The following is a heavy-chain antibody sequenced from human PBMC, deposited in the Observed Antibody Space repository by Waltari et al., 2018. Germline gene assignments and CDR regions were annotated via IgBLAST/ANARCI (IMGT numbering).Heavy chain of an antibody. Sequence: EVQLVESGGGLVKPGGSLRLSCAASGFTFSNYTMNWVRQAPGKGLEWVSFISSSGGYKYYADSVKGRFTISRDNAKNSLYLQMNSLRAEDTAVYYCAREGEGPRSDFWSGDVMSYWGQGTLVTVSS. D-gene: IGHD3-3*01. J-gene: IGHJ4*02. CDR1: GFTFSNYT. CDR2: ISSSGGYK. CDR3: AREGEGPRSDFWSGDVMSY. V-gene: IGHV3-21*01.